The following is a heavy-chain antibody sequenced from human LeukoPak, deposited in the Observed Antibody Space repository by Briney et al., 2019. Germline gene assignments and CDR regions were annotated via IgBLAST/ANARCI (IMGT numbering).Heavy chain of an antibody. D-gene: IGHD1-1*01. CDR3: ARERPPSPPSAFDI. J-gene: IGHJ3*02. CDR1: GFTFSSYS. CDR2: ISSSSSYI. V-gene: IGHV3-21*01. Sequence: GGSLRLSCAASGFTFSSYSMNWVRQVPGKGLEWVSSISSSSSYIYYADSVKGRFTISRDNAKNSLYLQMNSLRAEDTAVYYCARERPPSPPSAFDIWGQGTMVTVSS.